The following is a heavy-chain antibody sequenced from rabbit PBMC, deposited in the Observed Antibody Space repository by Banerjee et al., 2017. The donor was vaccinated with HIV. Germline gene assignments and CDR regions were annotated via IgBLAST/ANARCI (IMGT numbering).Heavy chain of an antibody. D-gene: IGHD8-1*01. Sequence: QSLEESGGGLVQPEGSLTLTCTASGIDFSGYTMSWVRQAPGKGLEYIGYITTGSGSAYYASWAKGRFTISKTSSTTVTLQMTSLTAADTATYFCAREGYTGSSYLWGPGTLVTVS. J-gene: IGHJ3*01. V-gene: IGHV1S40*01. CDR3: AREGYTGSSYL. CDR2: ITTGSGSA. CDR1: GIDFSGYT.